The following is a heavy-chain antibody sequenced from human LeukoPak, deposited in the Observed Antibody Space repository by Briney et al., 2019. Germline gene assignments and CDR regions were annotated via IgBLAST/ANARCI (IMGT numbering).Heavy chain of an antibody. Sequence: GGSLTLSCAASGSSFSDYYMSWIRQGPGKGLEWVSYISSSGNVIYYADSLKARFTISRDNAKDSLYLDINSLRAEDTAVYYCARQLTPTRFYFDYWGQGTLLTVSS. J-gene: IGHJ4*02. V-gene: IGHV3-11*01. CDR2: ISSSGNVI. CDR3: ARQLTPTRFYFDY. CDR1: GSSFSDYY. D-gene: IGHD3-3*01.